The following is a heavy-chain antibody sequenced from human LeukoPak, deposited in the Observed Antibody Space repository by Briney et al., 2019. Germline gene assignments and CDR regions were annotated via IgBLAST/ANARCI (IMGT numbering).Heavy chain of an antibody. Sequence: GASVKVSCKASGYTFTGYYMHWVRQAPGQGLEWMGWINPNSGGTNYAQKFQGRVTMTRDMSTSTVYMELSSLRSEDTAVYYCARDPLGGADYFDYWGQGTLVTVSS. CDR1: GYTFTGYY. D-gene: IGHD3-10*01. CDR3: ARDPLGGADYFDY. V-gene: IGHV1-2*02. J-gene: IGHJ4*02. CDR2: INPNSGGT.